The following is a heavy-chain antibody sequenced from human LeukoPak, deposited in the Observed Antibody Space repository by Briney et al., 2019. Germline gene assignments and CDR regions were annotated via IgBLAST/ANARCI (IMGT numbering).Heavy chain of an antibody. V-gene: IGHV4-59*08. CDR2: IYYSGST. CDR3: ARLGYDSSGYLPSGFDY. J-gene: IGHJ4*02. D-gene: IGHD3-22*01. Sequence: KTSETLSLTCTVSGGSISSYYWSWIRQPPGKGLEWIGYIYYSGSTNYNPSLKSRVTISVDTSKNQFSLKLSSVTAADTAVYYCARLGYDSSGYLPSGFDYWGQGTLVTVSS. CDR1: GGSISSYY.